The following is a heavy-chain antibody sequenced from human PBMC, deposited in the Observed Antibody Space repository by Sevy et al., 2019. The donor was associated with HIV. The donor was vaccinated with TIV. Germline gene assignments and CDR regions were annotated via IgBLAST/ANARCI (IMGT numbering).Heavy chain of an antibody. CDR3: AKSPYGSGSYYNDY. CDR1: GFTFSSYG. CDR2: ISASGGIT. J-gene: IGHJ4*02. D-gene: IGHD3-10*01. V-gene: IGHV3-23*01. Sequence: GGSLRLSCAASGFTFSSYGMSWIRQAPGKGLEWVSGISASGGITNYADSVKGRFTISRDNSKNTLYLQMNSLRAEDTDVYYCAKSPYGSGSYYNDYWGQGTLVTVSS.